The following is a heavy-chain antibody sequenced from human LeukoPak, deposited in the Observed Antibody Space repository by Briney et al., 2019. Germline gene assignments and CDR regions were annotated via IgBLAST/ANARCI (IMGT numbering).Heavy chain of an antibody. CDR3: AKVRFLEWSEGGMDV. J-gene: IGHJ6*02. CDR2: IKEDGSEK. Sequence: GGSLRLSCAASGFTFSNYWMSWVRQAPGKGLEWVANIKEDGSEKYYVDSVKGRFTISRDNAKNSVYLQMNSLRAEDTAVYYCAKVRFLEWSEGGMDVWGQGTTVTVSS. CDR1: GFTFSNYW. D-gene: IGHD3-3*01. V-gene: IGHV3-7*05.